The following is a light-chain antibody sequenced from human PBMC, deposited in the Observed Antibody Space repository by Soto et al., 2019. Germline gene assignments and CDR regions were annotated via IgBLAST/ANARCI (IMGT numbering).Light chain of an antibody. CDR1: SSDVGSYNL. V-gene: IGLV2-23*01. CDR3: CSYAGSVV. Sequence: QSAVTQPASVSGSPGQSITISCTGTSSDVGSYNLVSWYQQHPGKAPKLMIYEGSKRPSGVSNRFSGSKSGNTASLTISGLQAEDEADYYCCSYAGSVVFGGGTKLTVL. J-gene: IGLJ2*01. CDR2: EGS.